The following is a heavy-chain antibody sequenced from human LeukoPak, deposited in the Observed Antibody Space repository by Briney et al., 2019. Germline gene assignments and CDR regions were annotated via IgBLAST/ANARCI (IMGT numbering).Heavy chain of an antibody. V-gene: IGHV3-21*01. CDR2: ISSSGSYI. CDR3: ARVPMVQGVNVDPCDY. J-gene: IGHJ4*02. Sequence: GGSLRLSCAASGFTFSSYSMNWVRQAPGKGLEWVSSISSSGSYIYYADSVKGRFTISRDNAKKSLFLQMNSLRAEDTAVYYCARVPMVQGVNVDPCDYWGQGTLVTVSS. CDR1: GFTFSSYS. D-gene: IGHD3-10*01.